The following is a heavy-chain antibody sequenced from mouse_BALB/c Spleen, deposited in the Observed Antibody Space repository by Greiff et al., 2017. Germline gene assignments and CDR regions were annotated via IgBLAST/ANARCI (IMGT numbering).Heavy chain of an antibody. J-gene: IGHJ2*01. CDR1: GYTFTSYW. CDR3: ARWWYYYGSSYGY. Sequence: QVQLQQSGADLAKPGASVKMSCKASGYTFTSYWMHWVNQRPGQGLEWIGYINPSTGYTEYNQKFKDKATLTADKSSSTAYLQLSSLTSEDAAVYDCARWWYYYGSSYGYWGQGTTLTVSS. D-gene: IGHD1-1*01. V-gene: IGHV1-7*01. CDR2: INPSTGYT.